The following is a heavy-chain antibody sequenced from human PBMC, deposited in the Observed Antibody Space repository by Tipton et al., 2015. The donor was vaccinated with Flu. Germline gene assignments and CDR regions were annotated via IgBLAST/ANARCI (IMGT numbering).Heavy chain of an antibody. D-gene: IGHD2-2*01. CDR3: ARDFCSSTSCPFHP. CDR1: GASISSGGYS. CDR2: IFHSGST. Sequence: TLSLTCTVSGASISSGGYSWAWIRQAPGKGLEWIGFIFHSGSTVYNPSLKSRVTMSVDKSKNQFSLNLTSVTAADTAVYYCARDFCSSTSCPFHPWGRGTLATVSS. J-gene: IGHJ5*02. V-gene: IGHV4-30-2*01.